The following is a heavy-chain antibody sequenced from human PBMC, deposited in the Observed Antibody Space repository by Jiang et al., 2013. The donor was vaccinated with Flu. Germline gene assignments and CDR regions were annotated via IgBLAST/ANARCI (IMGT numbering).Heavy chain of an antibody. D-gene: IGHD6-6*01. CDR3: AREVGAARHYYYMDV. J-gene: IGHJ6*03. CDR1: GFTFSSYE. Sequence: AASGFTFSSYEMNWVRQAPGKGLEWVSYISSSGSTIYYADSVKGRFTISRDNAKNSLYLQMNSLRAEDTAVYYCAREVGAARHYYYMDVWGKGTTVTVSS. V-gene: IGHV3-48*03. CDR2: ISSSGSTI.